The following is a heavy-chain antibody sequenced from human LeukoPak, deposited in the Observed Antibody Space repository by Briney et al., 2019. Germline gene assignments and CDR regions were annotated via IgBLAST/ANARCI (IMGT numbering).Heavy chain of an antibody. Sequence: SETLSLTCAVYGGSFSGYCWSWIRQPPGKGLEWIGEINHSGSTNYNPSLKSRVTISVDTSKNQFSLKLSSVTAADTAVYYCARRRLLDYWGQGTLVTVSS. J-gene: IGHJ4*02. CDR3: ARRRLLDY. V-gene: IGHV4-34*01. CDR1: GGSFSGYC. D-gene: IGHD2-15*01. CDR2: INHSGST.